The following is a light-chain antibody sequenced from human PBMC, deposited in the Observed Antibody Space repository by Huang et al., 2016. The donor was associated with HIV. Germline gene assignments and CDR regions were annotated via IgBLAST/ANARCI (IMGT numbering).Light chain of an antibody. CDR1: QSVSSN. CDR2: GAS. J-gene: IGKJ1*01. CDR3: QQYNIWPWT. Sequence: EIVMTQSPATLSVSPGERATLSCRASQSVSSNLAWYQQKPGQAPRLLFYGASTRATGIPARLSGSGSGTEFTRTISSLQSEDFAVYYCQQYNIWPWTFGQGTKVELK. V-gene: IGKV3-15*01.